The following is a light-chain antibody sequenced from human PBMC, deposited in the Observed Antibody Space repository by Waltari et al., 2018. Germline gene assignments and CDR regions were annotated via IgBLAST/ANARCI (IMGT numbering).Light chain of an antibody. V-gene: IGLV2-14*03. CDR3: SSFTTSSTLVV. J-gene: IGLJ2*01. CDR2: YVS. CDR1: SSDIGDYNY. Sequence: QSALTQPASVSGSPGQSITISCTGTSSDIGDYNYVSWYQQYPGRAPKLFISYVSLRPSGFSDRFSGPKSGNTASLTISALQADDEADYYCSSFTTSSTLVVFGGGTKLTVL.